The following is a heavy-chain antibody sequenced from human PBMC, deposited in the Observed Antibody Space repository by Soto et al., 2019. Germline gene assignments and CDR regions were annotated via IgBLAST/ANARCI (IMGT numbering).Heavy chain of an antibody. CDR1: GGSISSYY. CDR3: ARGSDRETDIVVVPALYYFDY. Sequence: SETLSLTCTVSGGSISSYYWSWIRQPPGKGLEWIGYLYYSGSTNYNPSLKSRVTISVDTSKNQFSLKLSSVTAADTAVYYCARGSDRETDIVVVPALYYFDYWGQGTLVTVSS. V-gene: IGHV4-59*01. CDR2: LYYSGST. J-gene: IGHJ4*02. D-gene: IGHD2-2*01.